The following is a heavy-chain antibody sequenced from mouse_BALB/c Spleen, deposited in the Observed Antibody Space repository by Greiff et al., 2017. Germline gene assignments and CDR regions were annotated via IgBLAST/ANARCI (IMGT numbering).Heavy chain of an antibody. CDR2: ISYSGST. CDR1: GYSITSDYA. D-gene: IGHD1-1*01. CDR3: ARDYYGSGYFDV. J-gene: IGHJ1*01. V-gene: IGHV3-2*02. Sequence: EVQRVESGPGLVKPSQSLSLTCTVTGYSITSDYAWNWIRQFPGNKLEWMGYISYSGSTSYNPSLKSRISITRDTSKNQFFLQLNSVTTEDTATYYCARDYYGSGYFDVWGAGTTVTVSS.